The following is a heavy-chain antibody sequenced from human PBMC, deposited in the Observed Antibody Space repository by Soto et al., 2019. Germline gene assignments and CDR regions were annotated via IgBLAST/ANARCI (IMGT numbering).Heavy chain of an antibody. V-gene: IGHV1-69*13. D-gene: IGHD6-19*01. CDR2: IIPIFGTA. CDR1: GGTFSSYA. CDR3: ARVGNGWFEWFDP. J-gene: IGHJ5*02. Sequence: SVKVSCKASGGTFSSYAISWVRQAPGQGLEWMGGIIPIFGTANYAQKFQGRVTITADESTSTAYMELSSLRSEDTAVYYCARVGNGWFEWFDPWGQGTLVTVSS.